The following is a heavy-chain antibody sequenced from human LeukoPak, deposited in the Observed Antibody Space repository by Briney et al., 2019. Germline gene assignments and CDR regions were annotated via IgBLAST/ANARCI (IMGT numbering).Heavy chain of an antibody. CDR1: GYTFTSYG. D-gene: IGHD2-2*02. Sequence: ASVKVSCKASGYTFTSYGISWVRQAPGQGLEWMGWISAYNGNTNYAQKLQGRVTMTTDTSTSTAYMELRSLRSDDTAVYYCARDSYCSSTSCYRWFDPWGQGTLVTVSS. CDR3: ARDSYCSSTSCYRWFDP. CDR2: ISAYNGNT. V-gene: IGHV1-18*01. J-gene: IGHJ5*02.